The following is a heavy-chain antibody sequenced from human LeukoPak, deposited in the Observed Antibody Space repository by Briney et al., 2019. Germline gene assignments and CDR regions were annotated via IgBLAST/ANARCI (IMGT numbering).Heavy chain of an antibody. D-gene: IGHD1-26*01. J-gene: IGHJ6*02. CDR3: AKGFNRWWWELLPYYGMDV. CDR2: ILYEGSNN. Sequence: GCLRLSCAASGFTFSSDGMHWVRQAPERGLGWVAVILYEGSNNYYADSVKGRLTISRDNSKNTLYLQMNSLRAEDTAVYYCAKGFNRWWWELLPYYGMDVWGQGTTVTVSS. V-gene: IGHV3-30*18. CDR1: GFTFSSDG.